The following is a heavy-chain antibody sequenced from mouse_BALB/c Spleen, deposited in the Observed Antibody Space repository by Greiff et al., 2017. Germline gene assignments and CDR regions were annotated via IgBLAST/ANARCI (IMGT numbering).Heavy chain of an antibody. D-gene: IGHD2-12*01. Sequence: EVKLMESGGGLVQPGESLKLSSESNEYEFPSHDMSWVRKTPEKRLELVAAINSDGGSTYYPDTMERRFIISRDNTKKTLYLQMSSLRSEDTALYYCARGGRRGYYAMDYWGQGTSVTVSS. J-gene: IGHJ4*01. V-gene: IGHV5-2*01. CDR1: EYEFPSHD. CDR2: INSDGGST. CDR3: ARGGRRGYYAMDY.